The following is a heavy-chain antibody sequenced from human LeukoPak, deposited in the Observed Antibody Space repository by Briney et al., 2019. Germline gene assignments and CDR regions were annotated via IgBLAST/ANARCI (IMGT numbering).Heavy chain of an antibody. D-gene: IGHD3-9*01. Sequence: GGSLRLSCVASGFTFSNYAMSWVRQAPGRGLEWVSAINDSGGRTFYADSVRGRFTISRDNSKNTLYLQMNSLRAEDSAVYYCVKDSPLTGCYIHWYFDLWGRGTLVTVSS. CDR3: VKDSPLTGCYIHWYFDL. V-gene: IGHV3-23*01. J-gene: IGHJ2*01. CDR1: GFTFSNYA. CDR2: INDSGGRT.